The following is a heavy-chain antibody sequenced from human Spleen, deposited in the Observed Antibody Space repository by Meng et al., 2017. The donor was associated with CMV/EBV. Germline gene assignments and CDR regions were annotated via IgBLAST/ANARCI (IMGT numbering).Heavy chain of an antibody. CDR2: IKSKTDGGTT. Sequence: AASGLPFRSYWMHWVRQSPGKGLEWVGRIKSKTDGGTTDYAAPVKGRFTISRDDSKNTLYLQMNSLKTEDTAVYYCTTGGGYGNFDYWGQGTLVTVSS. CDR3: TTGGGYGNFDY. D-gene: IGHD4-17*01. V-gene: IGHV3-15*01. J-gene: IGHJ4*02. CDR1: GLPFRSYW.